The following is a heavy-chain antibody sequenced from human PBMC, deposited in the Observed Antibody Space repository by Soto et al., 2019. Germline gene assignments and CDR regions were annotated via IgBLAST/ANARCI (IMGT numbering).Heavy chain of an antibody. J-gene: IGHJ4*02. V-gene: IGHV3-49*04. Sequence: GVSLRLSCTASGFTFGDYAMSWVRQAPGKGLEWVGFIRSKAYGGTTEYAASVKGRFTISRDDSKSIAYLQMNSLKTEDTAVYYCTRDSSPYYYDSSGYDYWGQGTLVTVSS. CDR3: TRDSSPYYYDSSGYDY. D-gene: IGHD3-22*01. CDR1: GFTFGDYA. CDR2: IRSKAYGGTT.